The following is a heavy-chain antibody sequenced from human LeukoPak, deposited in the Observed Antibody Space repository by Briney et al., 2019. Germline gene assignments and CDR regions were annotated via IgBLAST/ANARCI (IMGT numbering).Heavy chain of an antibody. CDR1: GFTFSSYG. D-gene: IGHD3-10*01. J-gene: IGHJ3*02. CDR2: ISGSGGST. Sequence: GGTLRLSCAASGFTFSSYGMSWVRQAPGKGLEWVSAISGSGGSTYYADSVKGRFTISRDNSKNTLYLQMNSLRAEDTAVYYCAKSGSAVIGWSYAFDIWGQGTMVTVSS. CDR3: AKSGSAVIGWSYAFDI. V-gene: IGHV3-23*01.